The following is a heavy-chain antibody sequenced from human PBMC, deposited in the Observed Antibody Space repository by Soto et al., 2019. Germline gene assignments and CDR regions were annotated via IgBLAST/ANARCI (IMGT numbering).Heavy chain of an antibody. D-gene: IGHD2-15*01. J-gene: IGHJ6*02. CDR2: INHSGST. Sequence: QVQLQQWGAGVLKPSETLSLTCAVYGGSFSGYYWSWIRQPPGKGLEWIGEINHSGSTNYNPSLNSRVTISADTSKNQFYLKLSSVIAADMGVYYCASRGVVAGYYYYYGMDVWGQGTTVTDSS. CDR1: GGSFSGYY. CDR3: ASRGVVAGYYYYYGMDV. V-gene: IGHV4-34*01.